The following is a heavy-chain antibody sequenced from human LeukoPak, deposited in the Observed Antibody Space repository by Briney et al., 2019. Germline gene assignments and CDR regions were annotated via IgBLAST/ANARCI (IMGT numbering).Heavy chain of an antibody. CDR2: ISRSSSYI. J-gene: IGHJ4*02. D-gene: IGHD6-19*01. Sequence: GGSLRLSCAASGFTFSSYSMNWVRQAPGKGLEWVSCISRSSSYIYYADSVKGRFTISRDNAKNSLYLQMNSLRAEDTAVYYCARSLGNTIAVAGTDFDYWGQGTLVTVSS. CDR3: ARSLGNTIAVAGTDFDY. CDR1: GFTFSSYS. V-gene: IGHV3-21*01.